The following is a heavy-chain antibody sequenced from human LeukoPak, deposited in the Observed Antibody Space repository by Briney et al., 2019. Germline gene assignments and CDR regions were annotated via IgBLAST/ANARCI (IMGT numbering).Heavy chain of an antibody. CDR3: AREVRGYCSSTSCYYYYGMDV. J-gene: IGHJ6*02. Sequence: PGRSLRLPCAASGFTFSSYGMHWVRQAPGKGLEWVAVIWYDGSNKYYADSVKGRFTISRDNSKNTLYLQMNSLRAEDTAVYYCAREVRGYCSSTSCYYYYGMDVWGQGTTVTVSS. CDR2: IWYDGSNK. V-gene: IGHV3-33*01. D-gene: IGHD2-2*01. CDR1: GFTFSSYG.